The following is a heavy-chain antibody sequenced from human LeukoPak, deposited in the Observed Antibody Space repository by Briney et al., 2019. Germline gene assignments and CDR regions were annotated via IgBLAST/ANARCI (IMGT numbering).Heavy chain of an antibody. V-gene: IGHV4-34*01. CDR1: GGSFSGYY. J-gene: IGHJ4*02. CDR3: VRGGGSSWYRGGGYYFDY. CDR2: INHSGST. Sequence: KTSETLSLTCAVYGGSFSGYYWSWIRQPPGKGLEWIGEINHSGSTNYNPSLKSRVTISVDTSKNQFSLKLSSVTAADTAVYYCVRGGGSSWYRGGGYYFDYWGQGTLVTVSS. D-gene: IGHD6-13*01.